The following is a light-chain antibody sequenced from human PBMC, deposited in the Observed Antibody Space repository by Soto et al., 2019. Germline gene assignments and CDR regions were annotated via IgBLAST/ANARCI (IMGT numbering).Light chain of an antibody. CDR2: AAS. CDR1: QGISNY. Sequence: DLQMPQSPSSLSASVGDRVTITCRASQGISNYLAWYQQKPGKVPRLLIFAASTLQSGAPSRFRGAGSETDFTLTINGLQPEDVATYYCQKYNSAPWTFGQGTKVEIK. V-gene: IGKV1-27*01. CDR3: QKYNSAPWT. J-gene: IGKJ1*01.